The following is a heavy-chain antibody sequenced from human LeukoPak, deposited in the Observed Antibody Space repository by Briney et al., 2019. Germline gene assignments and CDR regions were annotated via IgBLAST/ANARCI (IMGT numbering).Heavy chain of an antibody. CDR3: ARGVEPLAANTLAY. CDR2: LYSDGNT. D-gene: IGHD1-14*01. J-gene: IGHJ4*02. V-gene: IGHV3-53*01. CDR1: GFTVITND. Sequence: GALRLSCAASGFTVITNDMTWVRQAPGKGLEWVSVLYSDGNTKYADSVQGRFTISRDNSKNTLYPEMNSLSPDDTAVYYCARGVEPLAANTLAYWGQGTLVTVSS.